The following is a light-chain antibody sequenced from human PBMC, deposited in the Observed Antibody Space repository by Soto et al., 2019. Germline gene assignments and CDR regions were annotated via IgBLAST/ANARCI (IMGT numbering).Light chain of an antibody. Sequence: AAGDRVTITCRASQSISRYLNWYQQKPGKAPKLLIYAASSLQTGVPSRFSGSGSGTDFTLTISNLQPEDFTTYYCQQNYNTLITFGQGTRLEIK. J-gene: IGKJ5*01. V-gene: IGKV1-39*01. CDR2: AAS. CDR1: QSISRY. CDR3: QQNYNTLIT.